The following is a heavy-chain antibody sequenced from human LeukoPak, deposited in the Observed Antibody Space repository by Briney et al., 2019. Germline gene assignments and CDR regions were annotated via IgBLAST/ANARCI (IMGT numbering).Heavy chain of an antibody. D-gene: IGHD7-27*01. J-gene: IGHJ1*01. CDR1: GYTFTSYY. CDR2: INPSGGST. CDR3: ARADRAKWGYFQH. Sequence: ASVKVSCKASGYTFTSYYMHWVRQAPGQGLEWMGIINPSGGSTSYAQKFQGRVTMTRDMSTSTVYMELSSLRSEDTAVYYCARADRAKWGYFQHWGQGTLVTVSS. V-gene: IGHV1-46*01.